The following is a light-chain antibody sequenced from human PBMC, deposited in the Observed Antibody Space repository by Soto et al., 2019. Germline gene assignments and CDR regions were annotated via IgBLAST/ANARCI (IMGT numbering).Light chain of an antibody. J-gene: IGLJ1*01. CDR3: CLYIGATTYV. CDR1: NSDVGGYNY. CDR2: EVS. Sequence: QSVLTQPASVSGSPGQSITISCTGTNSDVGGYNYVSWYQQHPGKAPELMIYEVSHRPSGVSNRFSGSTSVNSASLTISGLQADDEADYYCCLYIGATTYVFGTGTKVTVL. V-gene: IGLV2-14*01.